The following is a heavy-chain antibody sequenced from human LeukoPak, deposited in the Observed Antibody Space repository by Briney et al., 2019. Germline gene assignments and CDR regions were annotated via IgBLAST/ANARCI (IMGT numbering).Heavy chain of an antibody. J-gene: IGHJ4*02. Sequence: SGPTLVKPTQTLTLTCTFSGFSLSTSGVGVGWIRQPPGKALEWLALIYWDDDKRYRPSLKSRVTIIKDTSKNQVVLTMTNMDPVDTATYYCAHRMTGYTFDYWGQGTLVTVSS. CDR1: GFSLSTSGVG. CDR2: IYWDDDK. V-gene: IGHV2-5*02. CDR3: AHRMTGYTFDY. D-gene: IGHD5-24*01.